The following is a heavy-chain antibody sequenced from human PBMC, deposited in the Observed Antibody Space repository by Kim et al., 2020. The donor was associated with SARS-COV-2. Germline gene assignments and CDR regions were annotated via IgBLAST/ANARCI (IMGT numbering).Heavy chain of an antibody. CDR3: ARDTRGFGGYSYGSFYYYGMDV. CDR2: INAGNGNT. CDR1: GYTFTSYA. D-gene: IGHD5-18*01. Sequence: ASVKVSCKASGYTFTSYAMHWVRQAPGQRLEWMGWINAGNGNTKYSQKFQGRVTITRDTSASTAYMELSSLRSEDTAVYYCARDTRGFGGYSYGSFYYYGMDVWGQGTTVTVSS. J-gene: IGHJ6*02. V-gene: IGHV1-3*01.